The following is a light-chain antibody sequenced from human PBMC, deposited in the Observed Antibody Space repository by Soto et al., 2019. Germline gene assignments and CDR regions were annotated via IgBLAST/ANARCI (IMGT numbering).Light chain of an antibody. V-gene: IGKV3-20*01. Sequence: EIVLTQSPGTLSLSPGERATLSCRASQSVTNNYLAWYQQKAGQAPRLLIYLASNRSAGTPDRFSGSGSGADFTLTINRLEPEDFAVYFCQQYGSSPWTFGQRTKVDIK. CDR3: QQYGSSPWT. J-gene: IGKJ1*01. CDR1: QSVTNNY. CDR2: LAS.